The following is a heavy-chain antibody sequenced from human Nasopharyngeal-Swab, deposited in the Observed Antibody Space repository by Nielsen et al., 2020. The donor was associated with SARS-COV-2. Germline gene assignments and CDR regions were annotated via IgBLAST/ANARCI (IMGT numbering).Heavy chain of an antibody. D-gene: IGHD2-15*01. Sequence: VRQAPGKGLEWVAVISYDGSNKYYADSVKGRFTISRDNSQNTLYLQMPSLRAEDTAVYYCARDHLYCSGGSCYRNYYGMDVWGQGTTVTVSS. V-gene: IGHV3-30-3*01. J-gene: IGHJ6*02. CDR2: ISYDGSNK. CDR3: ARDHLYCSGGSCYRNYYGMDV.